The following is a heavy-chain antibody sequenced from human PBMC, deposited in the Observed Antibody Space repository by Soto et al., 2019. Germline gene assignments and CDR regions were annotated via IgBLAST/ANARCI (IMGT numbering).Heavy chain of an antibody. CDR3: ARSPHRGYFDWGAFDY. CDR1: GFTFSDYY. Sequence: PGGSLRLSCAASGFTFSDYYMSWIRQAPGKGLEWVSYISSSSSYTNYADSVKGRFTISRDNAKNSLYLQMNSLRAEDTAVYYCARSPHRGYFDWGAFDYWGQGTLVTVSS. CDR2: ISSSSSYT. V-gene: IGHV3-11*06. D-gene: IGHD3-9*01. J-gene: IGHJ4*02.